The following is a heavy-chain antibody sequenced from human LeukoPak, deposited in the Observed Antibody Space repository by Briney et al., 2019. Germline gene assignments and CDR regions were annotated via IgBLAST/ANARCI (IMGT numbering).Heavy chain of an antibody. V-gene: IGHV1-2*02. Sequence: ASVKVSCKASGYTFTGYYMHWVRQAPGQGLEWMGWINPNSGGTNYAQKFQGRVTMTRDTSISTAYMELSRLRSDDTAVYYCARGGYYGDYYKIYYFDYWGQGTLVTVSS. CDR3: ARGGYYGDYYKIYYFDY. D-gene: IGHD4-17*01. CDR1: GYTFTGYY. CDR2: INPNSGGT. J-gene: IGHJ4*02.